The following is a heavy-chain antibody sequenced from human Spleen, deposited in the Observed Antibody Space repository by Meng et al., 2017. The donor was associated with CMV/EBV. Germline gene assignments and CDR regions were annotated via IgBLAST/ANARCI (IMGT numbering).Heavy chain of an antibody. CDR3: ARGSEDFVVEPPTVWSDF. Sequence: ASVKVSCKASGYTFTYYYIHWVRQAPGQGLEWMGWINPSSGFTNYAQKFQGRVTITKDTSLTTTYMDVSRLTSDDTAMYYCARGSEDFVVEPPTVWSDFWGQGTMVTVSS. V-gene: IGHV1-2*02. CDR1: GYTFTYYY. D-gene: IGHD2-15*01. J-gene: IGHJ4*02. CDR2: INPSSGFT.